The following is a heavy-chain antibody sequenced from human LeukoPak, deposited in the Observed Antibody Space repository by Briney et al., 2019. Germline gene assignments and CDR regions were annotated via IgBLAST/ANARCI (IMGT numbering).Heavy chain of an antibody. CDR2: TCYRSKWYN. CDR3: ARISVAVAGDLGYYYVMDV. V-gene: IGHV6-1*01. Sequence: SQTLSLTCAISVDSLSSNSAAWNWVRQSPSGGLGCQGRTCYRSKWYNDYAVSVKSRITINPDTSKNQFSLQLNSVTPEDTAVYYCARISVAVAGDLGYYYVMDVWAKGPQSPSPQ. J-gene: IGHJ6*04. D-gene: IGHD6-19*01. CDR1: VDSLSSNSAA.